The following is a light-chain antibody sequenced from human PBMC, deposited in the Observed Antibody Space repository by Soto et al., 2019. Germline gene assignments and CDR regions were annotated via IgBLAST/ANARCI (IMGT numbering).Light chain of an antibody. CDR2: DAF. CDR3: QQRTL. CDR1: QSVDNF. J-gene: IGKJ4*01. Sequence: IVLTQSPATLSLSPGERATLSCRASQSVDNFLAWYQQKVGQAPRLLIYDAFKRATGTPARFSGSGSGTDFTLPISSLEPEDFAVYYCQQRTLFGGGTKVEIK. V-gene: IGKV3-11*01.